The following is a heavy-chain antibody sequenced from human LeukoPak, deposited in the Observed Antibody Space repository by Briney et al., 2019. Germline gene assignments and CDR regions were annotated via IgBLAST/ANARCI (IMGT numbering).Heavy chain of an antibody. CDR2: IYYSGST. CDR1: GGSISSGDYY. V-gene: IGHV4-30-4*01. Sequence: KSSQTLSLTCTVSGGSISSGDYYWSWIRQPSGKGLEWIGYIYYSGSTYYNPSLESRVTISVDTSKNQFSLKLSSVTAADTAVYYCARVTPYYYGSGSYYNTNYFDYWGQGTLVTVSS. J-gene: IGHJ4*02. D-gene: IGHD3-10*01. CDR3: ARVTPYYYGSGSYYNTNYFDY.